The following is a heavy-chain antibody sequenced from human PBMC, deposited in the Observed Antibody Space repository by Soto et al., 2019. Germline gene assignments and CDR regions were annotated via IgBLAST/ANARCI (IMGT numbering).Heavy chain of an antibody. CDR1: GGSISSSNW. Sequence: PSETLSLTCAVSGGSISSSNWWSWVRQPPGKGLEWIGEIYHSGSTNYNPSLKSRVTISVDTSKNQFSLKLSSVTAADTAVYYCARGIYGDLYYFDYWGQGTLVTVSS. CDR3: ARGIYGDLYYFDY. D-gene: IGHD4-17*01. CDR2: IYHSGST. V-gene: IGHV4-4*02. J-gene: IGHJ4*02.